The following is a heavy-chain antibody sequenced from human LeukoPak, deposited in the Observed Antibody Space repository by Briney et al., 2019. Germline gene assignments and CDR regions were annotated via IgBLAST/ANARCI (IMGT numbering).Heavy chain of an antibody. D-gene: IGHD3-10*01. J-gene: IGHJ4*02. CDR1: GYTFTGYY. CDR3: ARHRYYYGSGSYPDY. Sequence: GASVKVSCKASGYTFTGYYMHWVRQAPGQGLEWMGRINPNSGGTNYAQKFQGRVTMTRDTSISTAYLQWSSLKASDTAMYYCARHRYYYGSGSYPDYWGQGTLVTVSS. V-gene: IGHV1-2*06. CDR2: INPNSGGT.